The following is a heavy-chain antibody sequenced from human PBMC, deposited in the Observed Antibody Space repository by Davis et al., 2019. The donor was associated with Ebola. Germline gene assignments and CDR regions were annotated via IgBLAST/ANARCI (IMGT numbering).Heavy chain of an antibody. D-gene: IGHD6-13*01. CDR3: ARTYSSNWHNWFDP. CDR1: GYTFTSYG. CDR2: ITAYNGNT. V-gene: IGHV1-18*01. Sequence: ASVKVSCKASGYTFTSYGISWVRQAPGQGLEWMGWITAYNGNTNYAQKLQGRVTMTTDTSTSTAYMELRSLRSEDTAVYYCARTYSSNWHNWFDPWGQGTLVTVSS. J-gene: IGHJ5*02.